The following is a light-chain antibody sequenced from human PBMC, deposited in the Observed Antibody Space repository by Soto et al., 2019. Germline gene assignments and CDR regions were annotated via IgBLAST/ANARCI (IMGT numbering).Light chain of an antibody. Sequence: DIVMTQTPLSSPVTLGQAASISCRSSQSLVHSDGNTYLSWFHQRPGQPPRLLIYKVSDRFSGVPERFSGSGAGTDFTLTISRVEAEDVVLYYCMQATQSTWTFGQGTKVEIK. CDR2: KVS. V-gene: IGKV2-24*01. CDR1: QSLVHSDGNTY. J-gene: IGKJ1*01. CDR3: MQATQSTWT.